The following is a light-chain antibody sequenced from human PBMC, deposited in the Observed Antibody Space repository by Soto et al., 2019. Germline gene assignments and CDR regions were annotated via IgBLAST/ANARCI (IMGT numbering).Light chain of an antibody. J-gene: IGLJ2*01. CDR3: QTWGTGIVV. V-gene: IGLV4-69*01. CDR2: LNSDGSH. CDR1: SGHSSNA. Sequence: QAVLTQSPSASASLGASVKLTCTLSSGHSSNAIAWHQQQPEKGPRYLTKLNSDGSHSKGDGIPDRFSGSSSGAERYLTISSLQSEDEADYYCQTWGTGIVVFGGGTKLTVL.